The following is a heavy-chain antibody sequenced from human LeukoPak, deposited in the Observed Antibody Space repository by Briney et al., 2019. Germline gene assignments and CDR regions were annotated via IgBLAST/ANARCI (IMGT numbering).Heavy chain of an antibody. CDR2: IYHSGST. J-gene: IGHJ4*02. D-gene: IGHD6-6*01. V-gene: IGHV4-59*01. CDR1: GDSLSTYY. Sequence: PSETLSLTCTVSGDSLSTYYWNWIRQPPGKGLEWIGYIYHSGSTNYNPSLKSRVTISVDTSKNQFSLKLSSVTAADTAVYYCARAFSSSSFYFNYWGQGTLVTVSS. CDR3: ARAFSSSSFYFNY.